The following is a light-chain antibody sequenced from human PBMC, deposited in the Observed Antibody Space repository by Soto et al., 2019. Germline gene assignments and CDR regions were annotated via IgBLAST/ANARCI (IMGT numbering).Light chain of an antibody. CDR1: SSDVGGYSR. CDR3: SSYTSSSTDV. J-gene: IGLJ1*01. Sequence: VLTQRASVSGSPGQSITISCTGTSSDVGGYSRVSWYQHHPGKAPKLMIYEVSDRPSGVSNRFSGSKSGNTASLTISGLQAEDEADYYCSSYTSSSTDVFGTGTKVTVL. V-gene: IGLV2-14*01. CDR2: EVS.